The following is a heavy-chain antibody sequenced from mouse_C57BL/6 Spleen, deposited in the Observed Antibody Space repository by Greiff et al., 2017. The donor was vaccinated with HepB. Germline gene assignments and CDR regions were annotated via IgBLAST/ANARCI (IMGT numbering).Heavy chain of an antibody. D-gene: IGHD2-4*01. J-gene: IGHJ2*01. CDR1: GYAFSSSW. CDR2: IYPGDGDT. Sequence: QVQLQQSGPELVKPGASVKISCKASGYAFSSSWMNWVKQRPGKGLEWIGRIYPGDGDTNYNGKFKGKATLTADKSSSTAYMQLSSLTSEDSAVYICARAGMGLRRGFDYWGQGTTLTVSS. V-gene: IGHV1-82*01. CDR3: ARAGMGLRRGFDY.